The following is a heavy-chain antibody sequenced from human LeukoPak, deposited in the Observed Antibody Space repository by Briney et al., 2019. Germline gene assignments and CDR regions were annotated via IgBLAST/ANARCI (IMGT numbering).Heavy chain of an antibody. J-gene: IGHJ4*02. CDR3: AKAIVGAMGY. Sequence: GRSLRLSCAASGFTFDDYAMHWVRQAPGKGLEWVSGISWNSGSIGYADSVKGRFTISRDNAKNSLYLQMNSLRAEDTALYYCAKAIVGAMGYWGQGTLVTVSS. CDR2: ISWNSGSI. D-gene: IGHD1-26*01. V-gene: IGHV3-9*01. CDR1: GFTFDDYA.